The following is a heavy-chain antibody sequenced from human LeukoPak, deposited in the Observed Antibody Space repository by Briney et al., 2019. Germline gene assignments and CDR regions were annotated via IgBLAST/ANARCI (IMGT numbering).Heavy chain of an antibody. CDR2: IHPTFGAP. J-gene: IGHJ4*02. CDR3: ARATGRGYTYGAAAY. Sequence: ASVKVSCKSSGGILSSYVITWVRQAPGQGLEWIGGIHPTFGAPNYAQKFQGRVMITTDESTGTDYMELFSLPSEDTAVYYCARATGRGYTYGAAAYWGQGTLVTVSS. D-gene: IGHD5-18*01. CDR1: GGILSSYV. V-gene: IGHV1-69*05.